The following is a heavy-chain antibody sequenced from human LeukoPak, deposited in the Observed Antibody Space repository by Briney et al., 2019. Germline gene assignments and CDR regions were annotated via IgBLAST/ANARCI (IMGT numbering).Heavy chain of an antibody. CDR2: IYYSGTT. Sequence: SETLSLTCTVSGGSMSTYYWSWIRQPPGKGLEWIGYIYYSGTTNYNPSLKSRVTISVDTSKDQFSLKLSSVTAADTAVYYCARDFLVVNAFDIWGQGTMVTVSS. D-gene: IGHD2-15*01. V-gene: IGHV4-59*12. CDR3: ARDFLVVNAFDI. CDR1: GGSMSTYY. J-gene: IGHJ3*02.